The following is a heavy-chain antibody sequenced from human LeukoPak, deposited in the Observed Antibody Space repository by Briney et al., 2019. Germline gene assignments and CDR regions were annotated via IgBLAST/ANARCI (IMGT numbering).Heavy chain of an antibody. V-gene: IGHV3-30-3*01. CDR3: ARDPTHSLIRSYYYFDL. CDR1: GFTFSNNA. Sequence: GGSLRLSCAASGFTFSNNAMHWVRQAPDKGLEWVAVISYNGISKYYADSARGRFTISRDNSKNILYLQMNSLRPEDTAVYYCARDPTHSLIRSYYYFDLWGQGALVTVSS. D-gene: IGHD2-21*01. CDR2: ISYNGISK. J-gene: IGHJ4*02.